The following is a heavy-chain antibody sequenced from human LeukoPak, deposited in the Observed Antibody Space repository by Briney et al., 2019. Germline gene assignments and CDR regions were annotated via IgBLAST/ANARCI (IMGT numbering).Heavy chain of an antibody. CDR1: GGSISSGGYY. CDR2: IYYSGST. CDR3: ARVGRQQLALGC. D-gene: IGHD6-13*01. V-gene: IGHV4-31*03. Sequence: SQTLSLTCTVSGGSISSGGYYWCWIRQHPGKGLEWIGYIYYSGSTYYNPSLKSRVTISVDTSKNQFSLKLSSVTAADTAVYYCARVGRQQLALGCWGQGTLVTVSS. J-gene: IGHJ4*02.